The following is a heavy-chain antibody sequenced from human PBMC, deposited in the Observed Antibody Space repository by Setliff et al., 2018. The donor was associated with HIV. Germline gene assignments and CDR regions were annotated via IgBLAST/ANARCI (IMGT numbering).Heavy chain of an antibody. V-gene: IGHV4-34*01. CDR2: INHSGST. D-gene: IGHD3-22*01. J-gene: IGHJ4*02. CDR3: ARLTTTYYYDSSAYYHTV. CDR1: GGSFSGYY. Sequence: PSETLTLTCAVYGGSFSGYYWSWIRQPPGKGLEWIGEINHSGSTNYNPSLKSRVTISVDTSKNQFSLKLSSVTAADTAVFYCARLTTTYYYDSSAYYHTVWGQGTLVTVSS.